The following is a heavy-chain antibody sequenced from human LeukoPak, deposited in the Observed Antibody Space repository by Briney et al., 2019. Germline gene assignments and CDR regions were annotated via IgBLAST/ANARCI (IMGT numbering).Heavy chain of an antibody. CDR2: IYYSGSA. J-gene: IGHJ3*02. Sequence: SETLSLTCTVSGGSISSGGYYWSWIRQHPGKGLEWIGYIYYSGSAYYNPSLKSRVTISVDTSKNQFSLKLSSVTAADTAVYYCAREWTYYYGSGSYDAFDIWGQGTMVTVSS. CDR1: GGSISSGGYY. CDR3: AREWTYYYGSGSYDAFDI. D-gene: IGHD3-10*01. V-gene: IGHV4-31*03.